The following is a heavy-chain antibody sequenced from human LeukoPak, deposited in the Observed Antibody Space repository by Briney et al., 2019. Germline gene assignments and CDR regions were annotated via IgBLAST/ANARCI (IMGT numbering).Heavy chain of an antibody. CDR1: GGSFSGYY. CDR2: INHSGST. J-gene: IGHJ4*02. CDR3: ARARPRRVARGYSGYDYPSWDY. V-gene: IGHV4-34*01. Sequence: RPSETLSLTCAVYGGSFSGYYWSWIRQPPGKGLEWIGEINHSGSTNYNPSLKSRVTISVDTSKNQFSLKLSSVTAADMAVYYCARARPRRVARGYSGYDYPSWDYWGQGTLVTVSS. D-gene: IGHD5-12*01.